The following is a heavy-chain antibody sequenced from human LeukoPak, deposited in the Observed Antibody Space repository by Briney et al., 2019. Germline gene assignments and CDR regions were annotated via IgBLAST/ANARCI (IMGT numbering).Heavy chain of an antibody. D-gene: IGHD2-2*01. CDR1: GFTFSSYS. CDR3: ARVGGGYAPGSFDY. J-gene: IGHJ4*02. CDR2: ISSSSSYI. V-gene: IGHV3-21*01. Sequence: PGGSLRLSCAASGFTFSSYSMNWVRQAPGKGLEWVSSISSSSSYIYYADSVKGRFTISRDNAKNSLYLQMNSLRAEDTAVYYCARVGGGYAPGSFDYWGQGTLVTVSS.